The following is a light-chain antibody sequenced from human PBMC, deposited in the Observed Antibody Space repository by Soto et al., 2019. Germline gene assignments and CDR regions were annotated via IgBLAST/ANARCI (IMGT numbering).Light chain of an antibody. Sequence: EIVLTQSPGTLSLSPGERATLSCRASQSVGSIYLAWYQQKPGQAPRLLIHGASNRASGIPDRFSGSGSGTDFTLTIRRLEPEDFAVYYCQQYGSSYPWTFGQGTKVDIK. CDR3: QQYGSSYPWT. CDR1: QSVGSIY. V-gene: IGKV3-20*01. J-gene: IGKJ1*01. CDR2: GAS.